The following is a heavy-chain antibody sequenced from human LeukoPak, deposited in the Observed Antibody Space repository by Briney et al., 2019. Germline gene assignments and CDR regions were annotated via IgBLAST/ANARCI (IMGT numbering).Heavy chain of an antibody. V-gene: IGHV4-59*01. CDR2: IYYSGSS. CDR3: ARGETRNYFDY. CDR1: GGSISSYY. Sequence: SETLSLTCTVSGGSISSYYWSWVRQPPGKGLEWIGYIYYSGSSNHNPSLKSRVTISVDTSKNQFSLKLSSVTAADTAVYYCARGETRNYFDYWGQGTLVTVS. J-gene: IGHJ4*02.